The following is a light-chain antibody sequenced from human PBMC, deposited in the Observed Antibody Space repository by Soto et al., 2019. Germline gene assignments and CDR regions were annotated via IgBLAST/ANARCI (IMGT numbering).Light chain of an antibody. CDR1: SSNIGSNT. Sequence: QSVLTQPPSASGTPGQRVIISCSGSSSNIGSNTVNWYQQLPGTAPKLLIYSNDQRPSGVPDRFSASKSGTAASLAISGLRSEVEADYYCAAWDDSLNGWVFGGGTKLTVL. CDR3: AAWDDSLNGWV. J-gene: IGLJ3*02. CDR2: SND. V-gene: IGLV1-44*01.